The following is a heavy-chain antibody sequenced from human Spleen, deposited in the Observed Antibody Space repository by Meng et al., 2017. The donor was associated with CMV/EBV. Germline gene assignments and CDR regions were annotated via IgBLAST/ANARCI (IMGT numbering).Heavy chain of an antibody. CDR1: GGSISSGDYY. D-gene: IGHD1-14*01. V-gene: IGHV4-30-4*01. Sequence: QVQLQESGPGLVKPSPXLSLTCTVSGGSISSGDYYWSWIRQPPGKGLEWIGYIYYSGRTHYNPSLKSRVTISVDTSKNQFSLKVSSVTAADTAVYYCARDPTGGEDHQRVWGQGTLVSVSS. CDR3: ARDPTGGEDHQRV. CDR2: IYYSGRT. J-gene: IGHJ4*02.